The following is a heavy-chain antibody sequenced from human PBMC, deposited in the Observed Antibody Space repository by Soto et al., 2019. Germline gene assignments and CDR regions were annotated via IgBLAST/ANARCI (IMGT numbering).Heavy chain of an antibody. CDR2: INQAGNKK. Sequence: EVQLVESGGDLVQPGGSLRLACVTSGLTFSNYWLSWVRQAPGKGLEWVANINQAGNKKYYVDSVKGRFTISRDNAKNSLYLQMNSLKAEDTAVNHCARDRGSGRYCGQGTLVTVSS. D-gene: IGHD2-8*02. V-gene: IGHV3-7*05. J-gene: IGHJ4*02. CDR3: ARDRGSGRY. CDR1: GLTFSNYW.